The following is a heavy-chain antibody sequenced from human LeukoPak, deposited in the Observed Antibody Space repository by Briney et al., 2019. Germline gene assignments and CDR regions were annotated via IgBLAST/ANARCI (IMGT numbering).Heavy chain of an antibody. CDR3: AKDPGIAAAGGYGMDV. CDR1: GFTFSSYG. V-gene: IGHV3-30*18. Sequence: PGGSLRLSCAASGFTFSSYGMHWVRQAPGKGLEWVAVISYDGSNKYYADSVKGRFTISRDNSKNTLYLQMNSLRAEDTAVYYCAKDPGIAAAGGYGMDVWGQGTTVTVSS. CDR2: ISYDGSNK. J-gene: IGHJ6*02. D-gene: IGHD6-13*01.